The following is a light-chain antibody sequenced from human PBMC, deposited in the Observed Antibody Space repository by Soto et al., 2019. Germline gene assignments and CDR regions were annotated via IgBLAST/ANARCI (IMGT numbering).Light chain of an antibody. V-gene: IGKV3-11*01. J-gene: IGKJ4*01. Sequence: EIVLTQSPATLSLSPGERATLSCRASQSIRNYLAWYQQKPGQAPRLLIYDASNRATGIPPRFSGSGSGTDFILTISSLEPEDSGVYYCQQRNDWVTFGGWTKVEIK. CDR3: QQRNDWVT. CDR1: QSIRNY. CDR2: DAS.